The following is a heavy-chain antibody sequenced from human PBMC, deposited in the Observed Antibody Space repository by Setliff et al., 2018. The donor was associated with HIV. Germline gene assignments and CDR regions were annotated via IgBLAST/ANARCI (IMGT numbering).Heavy chain of an antibody. Sequence: SETLSLTCTVSGGSMSSYFWSWIRQCPGKGLELIGYIYNSWGTNYNPALKSRVNISLDTSKNKFSLILTSVTAAETAVYYCASVDCCGGSCYSPAHWGQGTLVTVSS. V-gene: IGHV4-59*01. CDR2: IYNSWGT. CDR1: GGSMSSYF. J-gene: IGHJ4*02. CDR3: ASVDCCGGSCYSPAH. D-gene: IGHD2-15*01.